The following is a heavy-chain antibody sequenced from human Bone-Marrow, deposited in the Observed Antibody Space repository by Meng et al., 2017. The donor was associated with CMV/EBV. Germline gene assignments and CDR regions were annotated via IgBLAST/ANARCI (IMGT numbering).Heavy chain of an antibody. D-gene: IGHD3-3*01. V-gene: IGHV4-39*01. Sequence: SETLSLTCTVSGGSISSSSYYWGWIRQPPGKGLEWIGSIYYSGSTYYNPSLKSRVTISVDTSKNQFSLKLSSVTAADTAVYYCARQPATIFGVVINYYYYGMGFWGPGNTVNISS. J-gene: IGHJ6*02. CDR1: GGSISSSSYY. CDR2: IYYSGST. CDR3: ARQPATIFGVVINYYYYGMGF.